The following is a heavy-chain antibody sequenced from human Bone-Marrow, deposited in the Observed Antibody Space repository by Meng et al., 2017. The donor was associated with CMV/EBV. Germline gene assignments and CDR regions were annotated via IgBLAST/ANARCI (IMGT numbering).Heavy chain of an antibody. CDR3: ARGAYLPPGYYYGMDV. CDR1: GGTFSSYA. V-gene: IGHV1-69*10. D-gene: IGHD5/OR15-5a*01. J-gene: IGHJ6*02. Sequence: SVKVSCKASGGTFSSYAINWVRQAPGQGLEWMGGIIPILGITNYAQKFQGRVTITADKSTSTAYMELSSLRSEDTAVYYCARGAYLPPGYYYGMDVWGQGTTVTVSS. CDR2: IIPILGIT.